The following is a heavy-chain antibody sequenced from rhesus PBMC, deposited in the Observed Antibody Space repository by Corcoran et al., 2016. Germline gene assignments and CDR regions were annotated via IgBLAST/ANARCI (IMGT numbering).Heavy chain of an antibody. CDR2: ISYSGKT. V-gene: IGHV4-122*02. CDR3: ARDRGNYYSGSYYYV. CDR1: GCSIRNDNHY. J-gene: IGHJ5-2*02. D-gene: IGHD3-16*01. Sequence: QVQLQESGPGLLKPSETLSLTCAVSGCSIRNDNHYWSRIRQLPGKGLEWNGYISYSGKTRYNSSLERRVSISRDTSKNQFSLKLNSVTAADTAVYYCARDRGNYYSGSYYYVWGRGILVTVSS.